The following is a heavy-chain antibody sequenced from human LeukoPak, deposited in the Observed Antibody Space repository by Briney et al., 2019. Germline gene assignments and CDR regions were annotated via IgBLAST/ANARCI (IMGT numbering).Heavy chain of an antibody. J-gene: IGHJ3*02. CDR1: GGSISSYY. CDR3: ARRSIAVDAFDI. Sequence: SETLSLTCTVSGGSISSYYWSWIRQPPGKGLEWIGYIYYSGSTNYNPSLKSRVTISVDTSKNQFSLKLSSVAPADTAVYYCARRSIAVDAFDIWGQGTMVTVSS. D-gene: IGHD6-19*01. V-gene: IGHV4-59*08. CDR2: IYYSGST.